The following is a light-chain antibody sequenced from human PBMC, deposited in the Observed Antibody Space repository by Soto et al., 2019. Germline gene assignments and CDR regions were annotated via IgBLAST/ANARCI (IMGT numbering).Light chain of an antibody. V-gene: IGKV1-12*01. CDR3: QQAVRFPLT. J-gene: IGKJ4*01. Sequence: DIQMTHSTSSVSASVGARVSITCRASRGISRGLAWYQQKPGKAPKLLIYGASSVQSGVPSRFSGSGSGTDFTLTISSLQPEDFATSYCQQAVRFPLTFGGGTKVDIK. CDR2: GAS. CDR1: RGISRG.